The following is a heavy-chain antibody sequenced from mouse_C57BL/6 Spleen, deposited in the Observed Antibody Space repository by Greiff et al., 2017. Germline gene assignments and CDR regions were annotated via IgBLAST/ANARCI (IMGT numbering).Heavy chain of an antibody. J-gene: IGHJ4*01. D-gene: IGHD2-3*01. CDR3: ARSNLIYDGYFYAMDY. CDR2: IDPNSGGT. CDR1: GYTFTSYW. Sequence: VQLQQSGAELVKPGASVKLSCKASGYTFTSYWMHWVKQRPGRGLEWIGRIDPNSGGTKYNEKFKSKATLTVDKPSSTAYMQLSSLTSEDSAVYYCARSNLIYDGYFYAMDYWVQGTSVTVSS. V-gene: IGHV1-72*01.